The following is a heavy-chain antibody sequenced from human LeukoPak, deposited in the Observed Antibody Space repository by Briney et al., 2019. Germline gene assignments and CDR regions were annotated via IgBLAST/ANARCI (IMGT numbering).Heavy chain of an antibody. V-gene: IGHV1-18*01. D-gene: IGHD1-26*01. J-gene: IGHJ4*02. CDR1: GYTFTSYG. CDR3: ARVLMGEWEDY. CDR2: ISAYNGNT. Sequence: ASVKVSCKASGYTFTSYGISWVRQAPGQGVEWMGWISAYNGNTNYAQKLQGRVTMTTDTSTSTAYMEMRSLTSDDTAVYYCARVLMGEWEDYWGQGALVTVSS.